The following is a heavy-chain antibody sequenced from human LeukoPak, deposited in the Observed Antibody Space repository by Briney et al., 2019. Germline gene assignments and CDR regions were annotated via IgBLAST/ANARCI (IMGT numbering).Heavy chain of an antibody. CDR2: VDPEDGET. D-gene: IGHD3-3*01. V-gene: IGHV1-69-2*01. CDR3: ATEIVPRITIFGVVIVDY. CDR1: GYTFTDYY. J-gene: IGHJ4*02. Sequence: ASVKISCTASGYTFTDYYIHWVQQAPGKGLEWMGRVDPEDGETIYAEKFQGRVTITADTSTDTAYMELSSLRSEDTAVYYCATEIVPRITIFGVVIVDYWGQGTLVTVSS.